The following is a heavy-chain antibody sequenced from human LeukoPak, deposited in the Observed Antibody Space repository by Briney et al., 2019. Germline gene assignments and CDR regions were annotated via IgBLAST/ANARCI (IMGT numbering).Heavy chain of an antibody. CDR1: GYTFTNYG. CDR3: ARDRLPPVAFFDY. J-gene: IGHJ4*02. V-gene: IGHV1-18*01. D-gene: IGHD4-11*01. CDR2: ISAYNGNT. Sequence: GASVTVSCKASGYTFTNYGMRWVRQAPGQGLEWMGWISAYNGNTNYAQKLQGRVTMTTDTSTSTAYMELRSLRSDDTAVYYCARDRLPPVAFFDYWGQGTLVTVSS.